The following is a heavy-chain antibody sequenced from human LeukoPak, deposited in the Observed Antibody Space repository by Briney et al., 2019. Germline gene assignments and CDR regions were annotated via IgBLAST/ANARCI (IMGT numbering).Heavy chain of an antibody. CDR1: GFTVSSNS. J-gene: IGHJ6*03. Sequence: PGGSLRLSCTVSGFTVSSNSMSWVRQAPGKGLEWVANIKQDGSEKYYVDSVKGRFTISRDNAKNSLYLQMNSLRAEDTAVYYCARGSSWYYYYYYMDVWGKGTTVTISS. V-gene: IGHV3-7*01. CDR2: IKQDGSEK. CDR3: ARGSSWYYYYYYMDV. D-gene: IGHD6-13*01.